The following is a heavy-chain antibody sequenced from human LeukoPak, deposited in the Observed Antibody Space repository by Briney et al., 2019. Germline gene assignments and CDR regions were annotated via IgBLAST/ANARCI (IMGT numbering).Heavy chain of an antibody. V-gene: IGHV4-59*01. CDR2: IYYSGST. J-gene: IGHJ4*02. CDR1: GGSISSYY. Sequence: SETLSLTCTVSGGSISSYYWSWIRQPPGKGLEWIGYIYYSGSTNYNPSLKSRVTISVDTSKNQLSLKLSSVTAADTAVYYCARVRISGSINFDYWGQGTLVTVSS. D-gene: IGHD3-10*01. CDR3: ARVRISGSINFDY.